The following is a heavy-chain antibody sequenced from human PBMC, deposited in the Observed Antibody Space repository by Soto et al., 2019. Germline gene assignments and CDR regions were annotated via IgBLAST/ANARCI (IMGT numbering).Heavy chain of an antibody. V-gene: IGHV1-18*01. CDR1: GYTFTSYG. Sequence: ASVKVSCKASGYTFTSYGISWVRQAPGQGLEWMGWISAYNGNTNYAQKLQGRVTMTTDTSTSAAYMELRSLRSDDTAVYYCARDPSTYCSGGSCYSVGWLDPWGEGTLVTVSS. CDR3: ARDPSTYCSGGSCYSVGWLDP. CDR2: ISAYNGNT. D-gene: IGHD2-15*01. J-gene: IGHJ5*02.